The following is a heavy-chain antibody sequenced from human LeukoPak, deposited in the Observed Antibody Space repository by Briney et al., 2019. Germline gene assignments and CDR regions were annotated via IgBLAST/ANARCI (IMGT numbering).Heavy chain of an antibody. CDR2: IYSGGDT. CDR1: GFTVSSKY. D-gene: IGHD6-19*01. J-gene: IGHJ4*02. V-gene: IGHV3-66*01. CDR3: AKERNLEIAVAGTIFDY. Sequence: GGSLRLSCAASGFTVSSKYMSWVRQAPGKGLEWVSVIYSGGDTYYADSVKGRFTISRDNSKNMIYLEMSSLKAEDTAVYYCAKERNLEIAVAGTIFDYWGQGTLVTVSS.